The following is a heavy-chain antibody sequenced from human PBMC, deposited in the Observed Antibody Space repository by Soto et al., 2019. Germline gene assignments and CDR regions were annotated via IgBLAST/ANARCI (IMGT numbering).Heavy chain of an antibody. CDR1: GFTFSDHY. CDR2: SRNKANSDTT. J-gene: IGHJ6*03. D-gene: IGHD4-17*01. V-gene: IGHV3-72*01. Sequence: EVQVVESGGGLVQPGGSLRLSCAASGFTFSDHYMDWIRQAPGKGLVWVGRSRNKANSDTTEYAASVKGRFAVSRDDSKNSVYLQMDSLKTEDTSLYYCVRGPRGTTVTPGFYFQYMDVWGKGTTVTVSS. CDR3: VRGPRGTTVTPGFYFQYMDV.